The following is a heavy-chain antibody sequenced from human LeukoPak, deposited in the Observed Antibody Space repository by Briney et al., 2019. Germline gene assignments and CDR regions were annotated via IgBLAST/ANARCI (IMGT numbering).Heavy chain of an antibody. CDR2: INSDGSST. D-gene: IGHD5-18*01. CDR3: ARHAPVDTAMALPFGY. CDR1: GFTFSSYW. Sequence: GGSLRLSCAASGFTFSSYWMHWVRQAPGKGLVWVSRINSDGSSTSYADSVKGRFTISRDNAKNTLYLQMNSLRAEDTAVYYCARHAPVDTAMALPFGYWGQGTLVTVSS. J-gene: IGHJ4*02. V-gene: IGHV3-74*01.